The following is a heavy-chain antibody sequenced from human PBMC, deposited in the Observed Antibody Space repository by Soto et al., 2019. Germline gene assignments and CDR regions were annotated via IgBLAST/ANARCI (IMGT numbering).Heavy chain of an antibody. D-gene: IGHD6-19*01. J-gene: IGHJ5*02. Sequence: SETLSLTXNMSGDSYSISTYSWSWIRQPPGKALQWIGFIYQSGVTSYNPSLASRVSSSLDRSNNQCSLKLKSVTAADTAVYFCAGMPYTSGLRFDPWGPGTLVTVSS. CDR3: AGMPYTSGLRFDP. CDR1: GDSYSISTYS. CDR2: IYQSGVT. V-gene: IGHV4-30-2*01.